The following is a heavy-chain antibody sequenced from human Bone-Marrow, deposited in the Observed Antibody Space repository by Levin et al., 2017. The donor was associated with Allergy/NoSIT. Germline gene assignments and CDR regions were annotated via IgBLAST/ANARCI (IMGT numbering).Heavy chain of an antibody. Sequence: PSETLSLTCNVSGDSISSGDYYWSWIRQPPGKGLEWIGYIYYSGSRDYNPSLKSRVSISQDTSNNQFSLKLSSVTAADTAVYYCVSSINRVRGVIITLDYWGQGALVTVSS. CDR2: IYYSGSR. J-gene: IGHJ4*02. V-gene: IGHV4-30-4*01. CDR3: VSSINRVRGVIITLDY. CDR1: GDSISSGDYY. D-gene: IGHD3-10*01.